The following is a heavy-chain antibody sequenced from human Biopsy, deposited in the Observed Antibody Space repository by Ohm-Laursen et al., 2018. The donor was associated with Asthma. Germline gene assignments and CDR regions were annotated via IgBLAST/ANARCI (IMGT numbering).Heavy chain of an antibody. V-gene: IGHV4-34*01. CDR3: ARAGQCSSTSCYNPGWFDP. D-gene: IGHD2-2*01. Sequence: SDTLSLTCAVYGGSFSGYYGSWIRQPPGKGREWIGEINHSGSTNYNPSLKSRVTISVGTSKNQFSLKQSSATAADTAVYYRARAGQCSSTSCYNPGWFDPWGQGTLVTVSS. CDR1: GGSFSGYY. CDR2: INHSGST. J-gene: IGHJ5*02.